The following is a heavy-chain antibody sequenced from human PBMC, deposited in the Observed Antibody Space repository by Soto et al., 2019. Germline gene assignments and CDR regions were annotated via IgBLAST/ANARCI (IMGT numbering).Heavy chain of an antibody. CDR3: ARGRASGSYYLLDY. D-gene: IGHD3-10*01. CDR1: GKTFTSYD. CDR2: INPNSGSI. V-gene: IGHV1-8*01. J-gene: IGHJ4*02. Sequence: ASVKVSFKASGKTFTSYDINWLRQATGHGLEWMGWINPNSGSIGYAQKFQGRVTMTRDTAIRTAYMEVSRLRSDDTAVYYCARGRASGSYYLLDYWGQGTLVTVSS.